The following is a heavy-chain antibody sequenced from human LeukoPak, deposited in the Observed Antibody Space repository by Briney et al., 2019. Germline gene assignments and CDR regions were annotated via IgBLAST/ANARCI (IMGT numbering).Heavy chain of an antibody. CDR3: ARPVPSRLGWFDP. CDR1: GYSISSGYY. CDR2: IYHSGRT. D-gene: IGHD1-1*01. V-gene: IGHV4-38-2*02. Sequence: SETLSLTCTVSGYSISSGYYWGWIRQPPGKGLEWIGGIYHSGRTYYNPSLKSRVTISVDTSKNQFSLKLSSVTAADTAVYYCARPVPSRLGWFDPWGQGTLVTVSS. J-gene: IGHJ5*02.